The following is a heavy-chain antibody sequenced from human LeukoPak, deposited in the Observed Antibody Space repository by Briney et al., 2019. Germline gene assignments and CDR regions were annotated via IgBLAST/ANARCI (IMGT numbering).Heavy chain of an antibody. CDR1: GGSFSGYY. CDR2: INHSGST. D-gene: IGHD3-10*01. J-gene: IGHJ4*02. Sequence: PSETLSLTCAVYGGSFSGYYWSWIRQPPGKGLEWIGEINHSGSTNYNPSLKSRVTISVDTSKNQFSLRLSSVTAADTAVYYCARSWTNMGYYYGSGSYPGGYFDYWGQGTLVTVSS. CDR3: ARSWTNMGYYYGSGSYPGGYFDY. V-gene: IGHV4-34*01.